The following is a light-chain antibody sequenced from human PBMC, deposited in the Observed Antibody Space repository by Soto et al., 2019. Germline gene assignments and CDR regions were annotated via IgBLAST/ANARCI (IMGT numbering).Light chain of an antibody. CDR2: GNT. CDR3: QSYDSSLVV. V-gene: IGLV1-40*01. CDR1: RSNIGAGYD. Sequence: QSVLTQPPSVSGAPGQRVTISFTGSRSNIGAGYDVHWYQQFPGTAPKLLIYGNTNRPSGVPDRFSGTKSGTSASLAITGLQVEDEADYYCQSYDSSLVVFGGGTKLTVL. J-gene: IGLJ2*01.